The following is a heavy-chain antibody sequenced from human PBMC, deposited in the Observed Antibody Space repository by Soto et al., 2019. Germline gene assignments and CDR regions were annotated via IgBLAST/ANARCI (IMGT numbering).Heavy chain of an antibody. CDR3: ARINPSTGNHGMDV. V-gene: IGHV2-70*01. J-gene: IGHJ6*02. CDR2: IDWDDDK. Sequence: PGKALGWLALIDWDDDKYYSTSLKTRIIISKDTSKNQVVLTMTNMDSVDTATYYCARINPSTGNHGMDVWGQGTRVTVSS.